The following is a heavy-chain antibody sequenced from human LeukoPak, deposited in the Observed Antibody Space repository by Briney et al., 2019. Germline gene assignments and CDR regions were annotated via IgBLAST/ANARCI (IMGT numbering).Heavy chain of an antibody. D-gene: IGHD2-15*01. V-gene: IGHV1-8*01. CDR2: MNPNSGNT. CDR1: GYTFTSYD. Sequence: ASVKVSCKASGYTFTSYDINLVRQATGQGLEWMGWMNPNSGNTGYAQKFQGRVTMTRNTSISTAYMELSSLRSDDTAVYYCARGRLGGSYLGTSFDYWGQGTLVTVSS. J-gene: IGHJ4*02. CDR3: ARGRLGGSYLGTSFDY.